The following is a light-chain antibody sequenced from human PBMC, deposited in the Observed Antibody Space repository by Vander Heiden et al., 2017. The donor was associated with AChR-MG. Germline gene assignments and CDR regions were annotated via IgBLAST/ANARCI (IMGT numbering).Light chain of an antibody. Sequence: DIQMTQSPSTLSASVGDRVTITCRASQSISDSLAWYQHKAGKAPKLLIYKASNLESGVPSRFSASGSGTDFTLTISSLQPDDFATYYCQQDNSNPYTFGQGTTLEIK. J-gene: IGKJ2*01. CDR2: KAS. CDR3: QQDNSNPYT. CDR1: QSISDS. V-gene: IGKV1-5*03.